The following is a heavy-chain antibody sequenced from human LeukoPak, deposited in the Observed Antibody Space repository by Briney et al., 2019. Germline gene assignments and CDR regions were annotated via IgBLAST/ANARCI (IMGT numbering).Heavy chain of an antibody. CDR1: GYTFTSYY. CDR2: INPSGGST. D-gene: IGHD6-19*01. V-gene: IGHV1-46*01. J-gene: IGHJ4*02. Sequence: GASVKVSCKASGYTFTSYYMHWVRQAPGQGLEWMGIINPSGGSTSYAQKFQGRVTMTRDTSTSTVYMELSSLRSEDTAVYYCARVFSPSSGWYSLRWDYWGQGTLVTVSS. CDR3: ARVFSPSSGWYSLRWDY.